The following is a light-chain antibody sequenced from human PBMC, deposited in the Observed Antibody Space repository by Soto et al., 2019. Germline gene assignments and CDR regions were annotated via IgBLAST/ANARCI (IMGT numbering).Light chain of an antibody. CDR1: QTISRW. Sequence: DIQLTQTPSTLSASVGDEVTITCRASQTISRWLAWYQQKPGKAPKALIYDASTLRSGVPSRFSGGGSGTESTLTISSLQPDDFATYYCQQYNTYSTFGQGTRLEI. J-gene: IGKJ5*01. V-gene: IGKV1-5*01. CDR3: QQYNTYST. CDR2: DAS.